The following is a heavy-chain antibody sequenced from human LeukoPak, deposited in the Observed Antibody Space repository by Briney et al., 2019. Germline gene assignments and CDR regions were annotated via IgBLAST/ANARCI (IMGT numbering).Heavy chain of an antibody. CDR1: GFTFSSYW. J-gene: IGHJ4*02. V-gene: IGHV3-7*04. D-gene: IGHD2-8*01. Sequence: GGSLRLSCAASGFTFSSYWMSWVRQAPGKGLEWVANIKQDGSEKYYVDSVKGRFTISRDNAKNSLYLQMNSLRAEDTAVYYCARGGMEGYCTNGVCYMDYWGQGTLVTVSS. CDR3: ARGGMEGYCTNGVCYMDY. CDR2: IKQDGSEK.